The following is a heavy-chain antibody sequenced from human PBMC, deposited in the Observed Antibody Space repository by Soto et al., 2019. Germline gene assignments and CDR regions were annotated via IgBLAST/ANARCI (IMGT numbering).Heavy chain of an antibody. Sequence: ASVKVSCKASGYTFTSYGISWVRQAPEQELEWMGWISAYNGNTNYAQKLQGRVTMTTDTSTSTAYMELRSLRSDDTAVYYCARVRGPHYDYIWGSYRFDYWGQGTLVTVSS. CDR2: ISAYNGNT. CDR3: ARVRGPHYDYIWGSYRFDY. CDR1: GYTFTSYG. D-gene: IGHD3-16*02. V-gene: IGHV1-18*01. J-gene: IGHJ4*02.